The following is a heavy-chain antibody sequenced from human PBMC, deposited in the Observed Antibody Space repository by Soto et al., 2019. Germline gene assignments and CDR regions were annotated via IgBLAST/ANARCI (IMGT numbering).Heavy chain of an antibody. CDR1: GGSISSGGYY. D-gene: IGHD3-3*01. J-gene: IGHJ4*02. CDR3: ARAILKWLFDY. CDR2: TYYSGSGTT. Sequence: SETLSLTCSVSGGSISSGGYYWSWIRQHPEKGLEWIGYTYYSGSGTTYHNPSLKSRVTISVDTSKNQFSLNLSSVTAADTAVYYCARAILKWLFDYWGQATLVTVSS. V-gene: IGHV4-31*03.